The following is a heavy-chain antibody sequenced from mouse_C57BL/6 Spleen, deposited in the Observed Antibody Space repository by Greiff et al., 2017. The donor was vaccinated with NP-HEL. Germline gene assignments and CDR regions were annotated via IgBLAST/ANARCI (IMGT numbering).Heavy chain of an antibody. V-gene: IGHV6-6*01. Sequence: EVKVEESGGGLVQPGGSMKLSCAASGFTFSDAWMDWVRQSPEKGLAWVAEIRNKANNHATYYAESVKGRFTISRDDSKSSVYLQMNSLRAEDTGIYYCTRIYDGYYQYYFDYWGQGTTLTVSS. CDR1: GFTFSDAW. CDR3: TRIYDGYYQYYFDY. J-gene: IGHJ2*01. D-gene: IGHD2-3*01. CDR2: IRNKANNHAT.